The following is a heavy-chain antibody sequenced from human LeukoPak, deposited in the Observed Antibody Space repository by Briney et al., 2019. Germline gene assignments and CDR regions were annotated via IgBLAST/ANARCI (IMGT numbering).Heavy chain of an antibody. D-gene: IGHD5-18*01. CDR3: ARIYGYAFDI. J-gene: IGHJ3*02. V-gene: IGHV4-4*07. CDR1: GGSLRTYY. CDR2: VYSTGST. Sequence: SETLSLTCTVSGGSLRTYYWTWIRQAAGRGLEWIGRVYSTGSTNYNPSLKSRVTMSVDTSKDQFSLHLSSVTAADTAVYYCARIYGYAFDIWGQGTMVIVSS.